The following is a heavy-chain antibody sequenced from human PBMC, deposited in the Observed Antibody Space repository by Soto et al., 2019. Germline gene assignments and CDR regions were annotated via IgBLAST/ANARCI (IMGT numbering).Heavy chain of an antibody. CDR1: GFTFSSYA. D-gene: IGHD6-13*01. CDR2: ISGSGGST. Sequence: GGSLRLSCAASGFTFSSYAMSWARQAPGKGLEWVSAISGSGGSTYYADSVKGRFTISRDNSKNTLYLQMNSLRAEDTAVYYCAKDPGIAANHPVYYYGMDVWGQGTTVTVSS. V-gene: IGHV3-23*01. J-gene: IGHJ6*02. CDR3: AKDPGIAANHPVYYYGMDV.